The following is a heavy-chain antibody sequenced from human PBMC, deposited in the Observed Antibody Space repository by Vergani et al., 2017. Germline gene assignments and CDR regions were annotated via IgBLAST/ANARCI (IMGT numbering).Heavy chain of an antibody. Sequence: EVQLVESGGGLVQPGGSLRLSCAASGFTFSSYEMNWVRQAPGKGLEWVSAISGSGGSTYYADSVKGRFTISRDNSKNTLYLQMNSLRAEDTAVYYCAKVLYYGGDFDYWGQGTLVTVSS. J-gene: IGHJ4*02. CDR2: ISGSGGST. CDR1: GFTFSSYE. CDR3: AKVLYYGGDFDY. D-gene: IGHD4-23*01. V-gene: IGHV3-23*04.